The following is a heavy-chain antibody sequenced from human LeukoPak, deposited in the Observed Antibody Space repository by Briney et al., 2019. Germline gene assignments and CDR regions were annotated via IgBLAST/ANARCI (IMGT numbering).Heavy chain of an antibody. CDR1: GGSISSYY. D-gene: IGHD3-3*01. Sequence: SETLSLTCTVSGGSISSYYWSWIRQPAGKELEWIGRIYTSGSTNYNPSLKSRGTMSVDTSKNQFSLKLSSVTAADTAVYYSARDAKIWSGYYYAFGWFDPWGQGTLVTVSS. CDR2: IYTSGST. J-gene: IGHJ5*02. V-gene: IGHV4-4*07. CDR3: ARDAKIWSGYYYAFGWFDP.